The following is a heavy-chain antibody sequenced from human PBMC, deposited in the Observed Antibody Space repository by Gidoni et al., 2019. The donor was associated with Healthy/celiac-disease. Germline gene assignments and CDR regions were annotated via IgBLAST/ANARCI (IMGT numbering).Heavy chain of an antibody. Sequence: QVQLVESGGGVVQPAWSLRPLFSASGFHFSSYAMHWVRQAPGKGLEWVGVIAYDGSNKYYADSVKGRFTISRDNSKNTLYLQMNSLRAEDTAVYYCARGGVVVAATGHYWGQGTLVTVSS. V-gene: IGHV3-30-3*01. D-gene: IGHD2-15*01. CDR1: GFHFSSYA. J-gene: IGHJ4*02. CDR2: IAYDGSNK. CDR3: ARGGVVVAATGHY.